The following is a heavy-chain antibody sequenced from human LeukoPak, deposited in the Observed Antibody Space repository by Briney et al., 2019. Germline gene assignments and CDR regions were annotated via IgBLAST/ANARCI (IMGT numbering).Heavy chain of an antibody. D-gene: IGHD7-27*01. CDR3: ARDWVMNWGPGAFDI. J-gene: IGHJ3*02. CDR2: ITSDIDGSSA. Sequence: GGSPRLSCAASGFTFSSYSMNWVRQAPGKGLMWVARITSDIDGSSATYADSVKGRFTISRDDAKNTMYLQMNSLRAEDTALYYCARDWVMNWGPGAFDIWGQGTMVTVSS. CDR1: GFTFSSYS. V-gene: IGHV3-74*01.